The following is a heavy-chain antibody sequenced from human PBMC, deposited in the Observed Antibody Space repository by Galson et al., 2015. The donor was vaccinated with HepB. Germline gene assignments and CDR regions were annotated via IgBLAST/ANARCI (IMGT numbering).Heavy chain of an antibody. D-gene: IGHD2-15*01. V-gene: IGHV3-30*03. Sequence: SLRLSCAASGFTFSSYGMHWVRQAPGKGLEWVAVISYDGSNKYYADSVKGRFTISRDNSKNTLYLQMNGLRAEDTAVYYCAREVVAHSFDYWGQGTLVTVSS. CDR3: AREVVAHSFDY. CDR2: ISYDGSNK. CDR1: GFTFSSYG. J-gene: IGHJ4*02.